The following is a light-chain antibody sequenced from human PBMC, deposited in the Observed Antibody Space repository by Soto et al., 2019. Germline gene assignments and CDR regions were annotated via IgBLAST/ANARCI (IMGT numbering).Light chain of an antibody. V-gene: IGKV1-39*01. CDR1: QSISTY. Sequence: DIQMTQSPSSLSASVGDRVTITCRASQSISTYLYWYQQKPGKAPKLLIYAASSLQSGVPSRFSGSGSGTDFTLTISSLQPEDFATYHCQQSYSIPITFGQGTKVDIK. J-gene: IGKJ1*01. CDR3: QQSYSIPIT. CDR2: AAS.